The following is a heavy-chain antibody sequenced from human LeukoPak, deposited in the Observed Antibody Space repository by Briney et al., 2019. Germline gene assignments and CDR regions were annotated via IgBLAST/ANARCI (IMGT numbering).Heavy chain of an antibody. CDR1: GGSFSGYY. D-gene: IGHD3-22*01. J-gene: IGHJ4*02. CDR2: INHSGST. V-gene: IGHV4-34*01. CDR3: ARGYSRRYYDSSGYYYY. Sequence: SETLSLTCAVYGGSFSGYYWSWIRQPPGKGLEWIGEINHSGSTNYNPSLKSRVTISVDTSKNQFSLKLSSVTAADTAVYYCARGYSRRYYDSSGYYYYWGQGTLVTASS.